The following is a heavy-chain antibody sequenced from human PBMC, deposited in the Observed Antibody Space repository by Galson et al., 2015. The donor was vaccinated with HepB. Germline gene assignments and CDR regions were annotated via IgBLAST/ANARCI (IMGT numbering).Heavy chain of an antibody. CDR1: GYTFTSYY. CDR2: INPSGGST. CDR3: ARDAVATHIVVVTAIYGMDV. J-gene: IGHJ6*02. D-gene: IGHD2-21*02. V-gene: IGHV1-46*01. Sequence: SVKVSCKASGYTFTSYYMHWVRQAPGQGLEWMGIINPSGGSTSYAQKFQGRVTMTRDTSTSTVYMELSSLRSEDTAVYYCARDAVATHIVVVTAIYGMDVWGQGTTVTVSS.